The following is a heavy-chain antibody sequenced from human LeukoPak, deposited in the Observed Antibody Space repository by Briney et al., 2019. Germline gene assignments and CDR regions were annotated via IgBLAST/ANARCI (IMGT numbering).Heavy chain of an antibody. Sequence: GGSLRLSCAASGFTFSSYAMSWVRQAPGKGLEWVSAISGSGGSTYYADSVKGRFTISRDNAKNSLYLQMNSLRAEDTALYYCARAASTGTVDYWGQGTLVTVSS. CDR3: ARAASTGTVDY. D-gene: IGHD6-13*01. CDR2: ISGSGGST. CDR1: GFTFSSYA. V-gene: IGHV3-23*01. J-gene: IGHJ4*02.